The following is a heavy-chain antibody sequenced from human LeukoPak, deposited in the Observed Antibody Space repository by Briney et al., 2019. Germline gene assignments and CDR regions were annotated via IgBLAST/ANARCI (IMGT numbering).Heavy chain of an antibody. D-gene: IGHD3-9*01. CDR3: ARDMTGPVDY. Sequence: GGSLRLSCAASGFTFRDYYTSWIRQAPGKGLVWVSRINPDGSYTSYADSVQGRFTISRDNAKNTLYLQMNSLRAEDTAAYYCARDMTGPVDYWGQGTLVTVSS. V-gene: IGHV3-74*01. CDR1: GFTFRDYY. CDR2: INPDGSYT. J-gene: IGHJ4*02.